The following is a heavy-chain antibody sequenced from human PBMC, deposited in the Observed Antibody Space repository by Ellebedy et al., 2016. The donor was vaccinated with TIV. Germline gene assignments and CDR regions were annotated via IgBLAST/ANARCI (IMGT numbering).Heavy chain of an antibody. CDR2: IRQDGSDK. CDR3: ARGHCSGSSCLYYYYGMDV. V-gene: IGHV3-7*03. CDR1: GFTFSRYW. Sequence: GGSLRLSCAASGFTFSRYWMNWVLQAPGKGLEWVANIRQDGSDKDYVDSVKGRFTISRDNAKNSLYLQMNSLRAEDTAVYYCARGHCSGSSCLYYYYGMDVWGQGTTVTVAS. J-gene: IGHJ6*02. D-gene: IGHD2-15*01.